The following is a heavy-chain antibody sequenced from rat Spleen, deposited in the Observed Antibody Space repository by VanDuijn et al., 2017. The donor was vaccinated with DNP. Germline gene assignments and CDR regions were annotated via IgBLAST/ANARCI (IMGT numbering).Heavy chain of an antibody. J-gene: IGHJ2*01. CDR1: GFSLTSYA. CDR3: ARWHLYLSYFDY. D-gene: IGHD1-2*01. CDR2: IWGGRST. Sequence: QVQLKESGPGLVPPSQILSLTCTVPGFSLTSYAVPWVRQPPGKGLEWSAAIWGGRSTDYNSALKSRPRISSDTSKSQVLLEMNSLQTEYTAMYFCARWHLYLSYFDYWGQGVMVTVSS. V-gene: IGHV2-15*01.